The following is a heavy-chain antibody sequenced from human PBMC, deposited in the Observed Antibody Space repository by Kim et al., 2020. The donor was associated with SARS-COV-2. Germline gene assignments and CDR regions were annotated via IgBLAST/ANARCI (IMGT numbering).Heavy chain of an antibody. V-gene: IGHV3-30*18. CDR2: ISYDGSNK. J-gene: IGHJ4*02. D-gene: IGHD6-13*01. Sequence: GGSLRLSCAASGFTFSSYGMHWVRQAPGKGLEWVAVISYDGSNKYYADSVKGRFTISRDNSKNTLYLQMNSLRAEDTAVYYCAKDLRYSSSWETDYWGQGTLVTVSS. CDR1: GFTFSSYG. CDR3: AKDLRYSSSWETDY.